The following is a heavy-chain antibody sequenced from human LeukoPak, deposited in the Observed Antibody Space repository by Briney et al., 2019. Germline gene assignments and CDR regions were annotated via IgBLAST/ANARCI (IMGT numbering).Heavy chain of an antibody. CDR1: GFTFSSYA. Sequence: SGGSLRLSCAASGFTFSSYAMSWVRQAPGKGLEWVSGISGSGSGTYYADSVKGRFTISRDNSKNTLYLQMNILRAEDTAVYYCAKKLSGNGWIFDYWGQGTLVTVSS. CDR3: AKKLSGNGWIFDY. D-gene: IGHD6-19*01. V-gene: IGHV3-23*01. J-gene: IGHJ4*02. CDR2: ISGSGSGT.